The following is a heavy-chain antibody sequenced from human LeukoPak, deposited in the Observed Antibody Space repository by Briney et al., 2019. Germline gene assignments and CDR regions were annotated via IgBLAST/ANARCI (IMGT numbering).Heavy chain of an antibody. Sequence: GESLKISCKGSGYSFTSYWIGWVRQMPGKGLEWMGIIYPGDSDTRYSPSFQGQVTISADKSISTAYLQWSSLKASDTAMYYCARHNGTMVRGVTPPDAFDIWGQGTMVTVSS. D-gene: IGHD3-10*01. CDR3: ARHNGTMVRGVTPPDAFDI. V-gene: IGHV5-51*01. CDR1: GYSFTSYW. CDR2: IYPGDSDT. J-gene: IGHJ3*02.